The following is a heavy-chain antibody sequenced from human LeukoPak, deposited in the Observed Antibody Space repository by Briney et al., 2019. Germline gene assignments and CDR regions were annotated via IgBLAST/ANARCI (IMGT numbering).Heavy chain of an antibody. CDR1: GFTLSSYA. Sequence: PGGSLRLSCAASGFTLSSYAMSWVRQAPGKGLEWVSAISDSGNTYHADSVKGRFTISRDNSMNTLYLQMDSLRAEDTAVYYCAKVRWGSDNALDSWGQGTLVTGSS. CDR3: AKVRWGSDNALDS. J-gene: IGHJ4*02. V-gene: IGHV3-23*01. CDR2: ISDSGNT. D-gene: IGHD3-16*01.